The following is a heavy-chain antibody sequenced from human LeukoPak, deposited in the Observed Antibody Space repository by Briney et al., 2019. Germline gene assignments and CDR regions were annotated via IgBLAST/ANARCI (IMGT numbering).Heavy chain of an antibody. V-gene: IGHV3-74*01. CDR3: ARGGIGCFDI. Sequence: GGSLRLSCAASGFTFSRYWMHWVRQAPGKGLVWVSHINSGGSTTSYADSVKGRFTISRDNAKNTLYLQMNSLGAEDTAVYYCARGGIGCFDIWGQGTVVTVSS. CDR2: INSGGSTT. CDR1: GFTFSRYW. J-gene: IGHJ3*02. D-gene: IGHD2-15*01.